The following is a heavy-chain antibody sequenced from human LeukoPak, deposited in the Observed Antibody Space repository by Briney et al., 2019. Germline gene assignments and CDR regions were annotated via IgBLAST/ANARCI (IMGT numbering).Heavy chain of an antibody. J-gene: IGHJ5*02. V-gene: IGHV1-46*01. CDR2: INPSGGST. D-gene: IGHD3-22*01. CDR3: ARDRARITMIVVEGGLDP. CDR1: GYTFTNYY. Sequence: ASVKVSCKASGYTFTNYYMHWVRQAPGRGLEWMGIINPSGGSTSYAQKFQGRVTMTRDTSTSTVYMELSSLRSEDTAVYYCARDRARITMIVVEGGLDPWGQGTLVTVSS.